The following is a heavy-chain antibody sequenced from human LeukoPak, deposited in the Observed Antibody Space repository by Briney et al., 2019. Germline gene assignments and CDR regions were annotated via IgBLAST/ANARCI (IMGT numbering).Heavy chain of an antibody. CDR3: AKEKTASGWYSPLDY. CDR1: GFTFSGYA. CDR2: ITVSGTTT. D-gene: IGHD6-19*01. Sequence: PGGSLRLSCAASGFTFSGYAMTWVRQAPGKGLEWVSTITVSGTTTYYADSVKGRFTISRDNSKNTLYLHMNSLRAEDTAVYYCAKEKTASGWYSPLDYWGQGTLFTVSS. V-gene: IGHV3-23*01. J-gene: IGHJ4*02.